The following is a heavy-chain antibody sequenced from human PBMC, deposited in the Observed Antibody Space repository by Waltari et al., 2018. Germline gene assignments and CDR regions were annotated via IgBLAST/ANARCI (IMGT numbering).Heavy chain of an antibody. J-gene: IGHJ6*03. CDR1: GYSISSGYY. Sequence: QVQLQESGPGLVKPSETLSLTCAVSGYSISSGYYWGWIRQPPGKGLEWIGSIYHSGGTYYNPSLKSRVTISVDTSKNQFSLKLSSVTAADTAVYYCAREGAQNSSSWYGAGYYYYYMDVWGKGTTVTVSS. D-gene: IGHD6-13*01. CDR2: IYHSGGT. CDR3: AREGAQNSSSWYGAGYYYYYMDV. V-gene: IGHV4-38-2*02.